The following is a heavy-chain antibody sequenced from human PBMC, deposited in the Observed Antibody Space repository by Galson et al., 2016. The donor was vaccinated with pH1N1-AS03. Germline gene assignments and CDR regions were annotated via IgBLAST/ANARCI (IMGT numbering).Heavy chain of an antibody. CDR3: ARHASPTILAYHFDS. CDR2: IYPSDSDA. J-gene: IGHJ4*02. V-gene: IGHV5-51*01. Sequence: QSGAEVKQPGESLKISCKASGYLFTNYWIAWVRQMPGKSLEWMRIIYPSDSDARYSPSFQGQVTFSADKSTSTAYLHLTTLKAADSAIYYCARHASPTILAYHFDSWGRGTLVTVSS. D-gene: IGHD1-26*01. CDR1: GYLFTNYW.